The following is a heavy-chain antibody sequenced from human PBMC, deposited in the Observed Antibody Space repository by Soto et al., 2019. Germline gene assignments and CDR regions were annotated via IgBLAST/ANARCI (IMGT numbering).Heavy chain of an antibody. CDR3: ARHRSPWGTWLQFRPYYYGMDV. Sequence: GESLKISCKGSGYSFTSYWIGWVRQMPGKGLEWMGIIYPGDSDTRYSPSFQGQVTISADKSISTAYLQWSSLKSSDTAMYYGARHRSPWGTWLQFRPYYYGMDVWGQGTTVTVSS. D-gene: IGHD5-12*01. V-gene: IGHV5-51*01. CDR1: GYSFTSYW. CDR2: IYPGDSDT. J-gene: IGHJ6*02.